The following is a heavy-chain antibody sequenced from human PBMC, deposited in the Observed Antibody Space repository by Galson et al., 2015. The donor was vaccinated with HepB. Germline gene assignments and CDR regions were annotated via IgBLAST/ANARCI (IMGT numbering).Heavy chain of an antibody. J-gene: IGHJ4*02. CDR1: GFTFSDYY. CDR2: ISSSGSTI. Sequence: SLRLSCAASGFTFSDYYMSWIRQAPGKGLEWVSYISSSGSTIYYADSVKGRFTISRDNAKNSLYLQMNSLRDEDTAVYYCARGKRWELLPGPQYYFDYWGQGTLVTVSS. D-gene: IGHD1-26*01. CDR3: ARGKRWELLPGPQYYFDY. V-gene: IGHV3-11*04.